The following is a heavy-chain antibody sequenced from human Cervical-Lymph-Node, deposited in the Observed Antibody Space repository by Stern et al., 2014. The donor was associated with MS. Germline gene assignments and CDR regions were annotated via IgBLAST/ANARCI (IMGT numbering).Heavy chain of an antibody. J-gene: IGHJ3*02. D-gene: IGHD3-22*01. V-gene: IGHV1-69*06. CDR1: GGTFSSYT. Sequence: VQLVQSGAEVKKPGSSVKVSCKASGGTFSSYTIAWVRQAPGQGLEWMGEIIPMFGTAKYAQRFQGRVTITADKSTSTAYMELSSLRSEDTAVYYCARTDYYDSSGYYDDAFDIWGQGTMVTVSS. CDR3: ARTDYYDSSGYYDDAFDI. CDR2: IIPMFGTA.